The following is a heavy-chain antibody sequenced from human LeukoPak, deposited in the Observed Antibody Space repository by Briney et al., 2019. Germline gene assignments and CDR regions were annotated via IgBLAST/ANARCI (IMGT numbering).Heavy chain of an antibody. V-gene: IGHV3-7*01. CDR1: GFTFSSYE. D-gene: IGHD2-15*01. J-gene: IGHJ4*02. Sequence: GGSLRLSCAASGFTFSSYEMNWVRQAPGKGLEWVANIKQDGSEKYYVDSVKGRFTISRDNAKNSLYLQMNSLRAEDTAVYYCARYWRRGSENSGGPFDYWGQGTLVTVSS. CDR3: ARYWRRGSENSGGPFDY. CDR2: IKQDGSEK.